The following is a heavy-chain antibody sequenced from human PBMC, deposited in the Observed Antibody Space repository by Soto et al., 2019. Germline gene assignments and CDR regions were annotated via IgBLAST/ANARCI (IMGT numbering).Heavy chain of an antibody. CDR2: INYIGSA. CDR1: GGSFSAYY. Sequence: QVQLQQWGAGLLKPSETLSLTCAVHGGSFSAYYWSWIRQPPGKGLEWIGEINYIGSASYNPSLKSRVSMSVDTSKNRFSLKLTSMTAADSAVYYCARGQGGYGSALNDYWGQGRLVTASS. J-gene: IGHJ4*02. V-gene: IGHV4-34*01. CDR3: ARGQGGYGSALNDY. D-gene: IGHD3-10*01.